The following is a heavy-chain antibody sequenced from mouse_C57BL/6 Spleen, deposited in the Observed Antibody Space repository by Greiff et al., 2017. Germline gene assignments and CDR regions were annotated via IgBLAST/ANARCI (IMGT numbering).Heavy chain of an antibody. CDR1: GFNIKDYY. V-gene: IGHV14-1*01. CDR3: TKRDYYGSSSWFAY. J-gene: IGHJ3*01. D-gene: IGHD1-1*01. CDR2: IDPEDGDT. Sequence: VQLQQSGAELVRPGASVKLSCTASGFNIKDYYMHWVKQRPEQGLEWIGRIDPEDGDTEYAPKFQGKATMTADTSSNTAYLQLSSLTSEDTAVYYCTKRDYYGSSSWFAYWGQGTLVTVSA.